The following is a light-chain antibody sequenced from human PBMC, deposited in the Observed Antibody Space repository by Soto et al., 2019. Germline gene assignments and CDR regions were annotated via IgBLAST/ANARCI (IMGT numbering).Light chain of an antibody. CDR1: QSISSY. Sequence: DIQMTQSPSSLSASVGDRVTITCRASQSISSYLNWYQQKPGKAPKLLIYAASSLQSVVPSRFSGSGSGTEFTLTISSLQPEDFATYYCRQSYSTPYTFGQGTKLEIK. V-gene: IGKV1-39*01. CDR2: AAS. CDR3: RQSYSTPYT. J-gene: IGKJ2*01.